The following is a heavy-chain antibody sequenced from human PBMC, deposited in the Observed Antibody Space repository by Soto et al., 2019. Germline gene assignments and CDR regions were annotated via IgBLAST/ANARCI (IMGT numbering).Heavy chain of an antibody. D-gene: IGHD4-17*01. Sequence: PSETLSLTCTVSGGSISSYYWSWIRQPPGKGLEWIGYIYYSGSTNYNPSLKSRVTISVDTSKNQFSLKLSSVTAADTAVYYCARGFVEDYGDPITVSYYFDYRGQGTLVTVSS. J-gene: IGHJ4*02. CDR1: GGSISSYY. CDR3: ARGFVEDYGDPITVSYYFDY. CDR2: IYYSGST. V-gene: IGHV4-59*08.